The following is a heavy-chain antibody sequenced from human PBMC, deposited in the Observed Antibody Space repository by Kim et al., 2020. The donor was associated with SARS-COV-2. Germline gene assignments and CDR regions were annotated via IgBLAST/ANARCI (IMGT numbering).Heavy chain of an antibody. V-gene: IGHV3-23*01. CDR1: GFTFSSYG. Sequence: GGSLRLSCAASGFTFSSYGMSWVRQAPGKGLEWVSAISGSGGSTYYADSVKGRFTISRDNSKNTLYLQMNSLRAEDTAVYYCAKDRSDSSGWYFDYWGQGTLVTVSS. CDR2: ISGSGGST. D-gene: IGHD6-19*01. J-gene: IGHJ4*02. CDR3: AKDRSDSSGWYFDY.